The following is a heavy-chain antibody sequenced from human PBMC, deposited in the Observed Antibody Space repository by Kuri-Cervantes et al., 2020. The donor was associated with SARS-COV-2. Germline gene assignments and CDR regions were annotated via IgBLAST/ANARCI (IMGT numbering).Heavy chain of an antibody. CDR2: ISSSSSTI. V-gene: IGHV3-48*01. J-gene: IGHJ3*02. CDR1: GFTFSSYE. D-gene: IGHD5-18*01. CDR3: ARGYSYGYAVLDAFVI. Sequence: GGSLRLSCAASGFTFSSYEMNWVRQAPGKGLEWVSYISSSSSTIYYADSVKGRFTISRDNAKNSLYLQMNSLRAEDTAVYYCARGYSYGYAVLDAFVIWGQGTMVTVSS.